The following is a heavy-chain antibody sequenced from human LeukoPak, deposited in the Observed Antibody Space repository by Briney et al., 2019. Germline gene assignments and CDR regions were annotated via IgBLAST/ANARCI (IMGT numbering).Heavy chain of an antibody. CDR3: ARLQGRGDNYLDY. D-gene: IGHD7-27*01. Sequence: SETLSLTCTVSGGSISNYYLSWIRQPPGKRLEWIGYVSYSGSSSSNPSLESRVTISVDMSKNQFSLRLSSVTASDPAVYYCARLQGRGDNYLDYWGQGTLVTVSS. J-gene: IGHJ4*02. V-gene: IGHV4-59*08. CDR2: VSYSGSS. CDR1: GGSISNYY.